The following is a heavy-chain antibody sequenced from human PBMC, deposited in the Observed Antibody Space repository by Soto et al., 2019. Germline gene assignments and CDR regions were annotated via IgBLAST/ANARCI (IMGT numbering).Heavy chain of an antibody. CDR3: AREVQVHTPAFVY. CDR2: ISPMFGAA. V-gene: IGHV1-69*19. J-gene: IGHJ4*02. D-gene: IGHD3-10*01. Sequence: QVQLGQSGAEMQKPGSSVKVSCQSSGGTFHTYAMNWVRQAPGQGTEWMGDISPMFGAATYAPKFQGRVTMTADASTGTSYMQLSSLTSEDTALYFCAREVQVHTPAFVYWGQGTLVTVSS. CDR1: GGTFHTYA.